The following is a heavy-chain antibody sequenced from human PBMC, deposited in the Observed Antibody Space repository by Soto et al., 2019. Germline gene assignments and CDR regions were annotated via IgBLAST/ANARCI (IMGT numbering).Heavy chain of an antibody. J-gene: IGHJ4*02. V-gene: IGHV3-30-3*01. D-gene: IGHD3-10*01. Sequence: QVQLVESGGGVGQPGRSLRLSCAASGFTFSSFAFHWVRQAPGKGLEWVAVISYDGSNKYYADSVKGRFTISRDNSKNTLYLQMNSLRAEDTAVYYCARDIEDYYGSGSYPSGIDYWGQGTLVTVSS. CDR1: GFTFSSFA. CDR3: ARDIEDYYGSGSYPSGIDY. CDR2: ISYDGSNK.